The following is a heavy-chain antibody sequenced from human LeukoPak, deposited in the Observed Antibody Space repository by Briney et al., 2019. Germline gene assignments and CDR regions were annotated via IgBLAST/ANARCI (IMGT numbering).Heavy chain of an antibody. J-gene: IGHJ3*02. CDR1: GFSFSDYY. Sequence: GGSLRLSCAASGFSFSDYYMSWIRQAPGKGLEWLSYISSSSSAIYYADSVKGRFTISRDNAKNSLYLQMNSLRAEDTAVYYCARHDGVDAFDIWGQGTMVTVSS. CDR3: ARHDGVDAFDI. D-gene: IGHD4-17*01. V-gene: IGHV3-11*04. CDR2: ISSSSSAI.